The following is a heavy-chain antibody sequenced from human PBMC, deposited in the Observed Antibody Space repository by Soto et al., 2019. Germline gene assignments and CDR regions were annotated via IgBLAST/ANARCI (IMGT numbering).Heavy chain of an antibody. J-gene: IGHJ6*02. CDR1: GYSFTSYW. Sequence: LGESLKISCKGSGYSFTSYWISWVRQMPGKGLEWMGRIDPSDSYTNYSPSFQGHVTISADKSISTAYLQWSSLKASDTAMYYCARHYALAAAGTVGGDVWGQGTTVTVSS. D-gene: IGHD6-13*01. V-gene: IGHV5-10-1*01. CDR2: IDPSDSYT. CDR3: ARHYALAAAGTVGGDV.